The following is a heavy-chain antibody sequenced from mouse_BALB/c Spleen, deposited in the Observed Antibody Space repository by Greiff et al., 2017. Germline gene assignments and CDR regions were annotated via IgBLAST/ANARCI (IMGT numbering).Heavy chain of an antibody. D-gene: IGHD1-2*01. V-gene: IGHV5-6-4*01. CDR2: ISSGGSYT. J-gene: IGHJ4*01. Sequence: EVKLVESGGGLVKPGGSLKLSCAASGFTFSSYTMSWVRQTPEKRLEWVATISSGGSYTYYPDSVKGRFTISRDNAKNTLYLQMSSLKSEDTAMYYCTRDQYYGSCAMDYWGQGTSVTVSS. CDR1: GFTFSSYT. CDR3: TRDQYYGSCAMDY.